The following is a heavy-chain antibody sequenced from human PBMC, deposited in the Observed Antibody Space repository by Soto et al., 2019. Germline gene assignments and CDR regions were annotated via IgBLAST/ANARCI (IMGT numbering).Heavy chain of an antibody. CDR1: GFIFGHYA. V-gene: IGHV3-9*01. D-gene: IGHD3-10*01. CDR3: TKDINMGGVDV. J-gene: IGHJ6*02. Sequence: PGGSLRLSCVGTGFIFGHYAMHWVRQVPGKGLEWVARVSWNGANIGYAESVKGRFTISRDDAKSSLFLQMNSLRPDDTALYYCTKDINMGGVDVWGQGTTVTVSS. CDR2: VSWNGANI.